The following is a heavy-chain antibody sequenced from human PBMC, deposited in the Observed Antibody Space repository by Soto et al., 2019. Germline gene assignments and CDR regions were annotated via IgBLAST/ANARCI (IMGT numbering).Heavy chain of an antibody. CDR3: ARDFGYSYGFYYYGMDV. J-gene: IGHJ6*02. Sequence: GWSLRLSCAASGFTVSSNYMSGVRQAPGKGLEWVSVIYSGGSTYYADSVKGRFTISRDNSKNTLYLQMNSLRAEDTAVYYCARDFGYSYGFYYYGMDVWGQGTTVTVSS. CDR2: IYSGGST. CDR1: GFTVSSNY. D-gene: IGHD5-18*01. V-gene: IGHV3-53*01.